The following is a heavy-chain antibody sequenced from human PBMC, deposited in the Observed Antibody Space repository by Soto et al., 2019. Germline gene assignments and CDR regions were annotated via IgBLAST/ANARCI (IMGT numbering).Heavy chain of an antibody. V-gene: IGHV1-2*02. CDR3: VRGQSVLYLDL. CDR1: GSTCSANG. Sequence: APGTGSCRAHGSTCSANGFNWVRQAPRQGLEMMGWISAYSDVQYAPKCQGRVTVTRDTSVDPSYMVLNRLNFDDSAIYYCVRGQSVLYLDLWGRGTQVTVSS. CDR2: ISAYSDV. D-gene: IGHD1-20*01. J-gene: IGHJ1*01.